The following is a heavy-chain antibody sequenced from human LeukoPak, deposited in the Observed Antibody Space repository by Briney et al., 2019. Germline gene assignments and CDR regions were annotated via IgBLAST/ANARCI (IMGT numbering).Heavy chain of an antibody. CDR2: ITSSSSYI. CDR3: ARGYSNYGYVFDI. CDR1: GFTFSSYT. J-gene: IGHJ3*02. D-gene: IGHD4-11*01. Sequence: PGGSLRLSCAASGFTFSSYTMNWVRQAPGKGLEWVSSITSSSSYIYYADSVKGRFTISRDNAKNSLCLQMNSLRAEDTAVYYCARGYSNYGYVFDIWGQGTMVSVSS. V-gene: IGHV3-21*01.